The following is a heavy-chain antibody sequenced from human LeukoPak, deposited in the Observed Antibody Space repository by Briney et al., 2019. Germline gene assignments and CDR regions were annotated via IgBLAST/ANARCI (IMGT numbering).Heavy chain of an antibody. J-gene: IGHJ5*02. CDR1: GGTFSSYA. CDR2: IIPILGIA. V-gene: IGHV1-69*04. D-gene: IGHD5-24*01. CDR3: ARGEVATKNRSFDP. Sequence: SVKVSCKASGGTFSSYAISWVRQAPGQGLEWMGRIIPILGIANYAQKFQGRVTITADKSTSTAYMELSSLRSEDTAVYYCARGEVATKNRSFDPWGQGTLVTVSS.